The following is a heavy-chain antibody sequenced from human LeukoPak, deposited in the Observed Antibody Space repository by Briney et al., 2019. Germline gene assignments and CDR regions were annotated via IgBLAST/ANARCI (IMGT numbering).Heavy chain of an antibody. CDR1: GFTFTSYD. V-gene: IGHV1-8*01. J-gene: IGHJ4*02. D-gene: IGHD6-13*01. CDR2: MNPNSGNT. Sequence: ASVKVSCKASGFTFTSYDINWVRQAPGQGLEWMGWMNPNSGNTRYAQKVQGRITMTRDTSISTAYMELSSLRSEDTAVYYCARGIAAAGESSDYWGQGTLVTVSS. CDR3: ARGIAAAGESSDY.